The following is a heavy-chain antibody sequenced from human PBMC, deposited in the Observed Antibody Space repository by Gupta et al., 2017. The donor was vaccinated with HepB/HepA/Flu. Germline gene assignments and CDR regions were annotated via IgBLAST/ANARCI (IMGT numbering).Heavy chain of an antibody. D-gene: IGHD3-10*01. Sequence: QVLLVQSGAAVKQPRASVTVSCKVSGDPFPNHKVNRVRQATGQGLEWMGLRYPHSGHTNYAQRFQGRVTISWDTSMTTAYRELSSLRSEDTSVYYCARGGSRYGSDAFDVWGQGTVVTVSS. J-gene: IGHJ3*01. CDR2: RYPHSGHT. V-gene: IGHV1-8*03. CDR3: ARGGSRYGSDAFDV. CDR1: GDPFPNHK.